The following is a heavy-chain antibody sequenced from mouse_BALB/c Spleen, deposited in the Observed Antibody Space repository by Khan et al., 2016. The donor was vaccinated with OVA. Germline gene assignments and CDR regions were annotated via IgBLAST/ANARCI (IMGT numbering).Heavy chain of an antibody. Sequence: QIQLVQSGAELAKPGASVKMSCMASGYTFTTYWMHWIKQRPGQGLEWIGYINPSTDYIEYNQKFKDKATLTTDKSSSTAYMQLNSLTSEDSAVYFCTIRGLYGIFIYWGQGTQVTVSA. CDR1: GYTFTTYW. CDR2: INPSTDYI. D-gene: IGHD2-10*02. J-gene: IGHJ3*01. CDR3: TIRGLYGIFIY. V-gene: IGHV1-7*01.